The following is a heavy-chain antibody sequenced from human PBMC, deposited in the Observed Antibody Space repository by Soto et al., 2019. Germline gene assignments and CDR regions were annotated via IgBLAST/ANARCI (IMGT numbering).Heavy chain of an antibody. CDR3: TRHSPNYDFWSGYAFDI. CDR1: GFTFSGSA. CDR2: IRSKANSYAT. D-gene: IGHD3-3*01. J-gene: IGHJ3*02. V-gene: IGHV3-73*01. Sequence: GGSLRLSCAASGFTFSGSAMHWVRQASGKGLEWVGRIRSKANSYATAYAASVKGRFTISRDDSKNTAYLQMNSLKTEDTAVYYCTRHSPNYDFWSGYAFDIWGQGTMVTVSS.